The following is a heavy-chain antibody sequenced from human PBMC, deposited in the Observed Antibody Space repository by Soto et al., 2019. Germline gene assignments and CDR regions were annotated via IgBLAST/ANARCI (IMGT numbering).Heavy chain of an antibody. V-gene: IGHV3-23*01. CDR3: AKGPQSSGWHYFDY. J-gene: IGHJ4*02. CDR1: GFTLSSYA. CDR2: ISGSGGNT. Sequence: GGSLRLSCAASGFTLSSYAMSWVRQAPGKGLEWVSTISGSGGNTYYADSVKGRFTIPRDSSENTLYLQMISLRAEDMAIYYCAKGPQSSGWHYFDYWGQGTLVTVSS. D-gene: IGHD6-19*01.